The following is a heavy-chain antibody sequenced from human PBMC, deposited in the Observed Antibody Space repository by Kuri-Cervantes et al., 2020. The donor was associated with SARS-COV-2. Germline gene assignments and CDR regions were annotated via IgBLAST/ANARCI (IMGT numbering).Heavy chain of an antibody. V-gene: IGHV1-69*13. D-gene: IGHD3-22*01. CDR1: GGTFSSYA. CDR3: ASVPTSGYYLL. J-gene: IGHJ4*02. Sequence: SVKVSCKASGGTFSSYAISWVRQAPGQGLEWMGGIIPIFGTANYAQKFQGRVTITADESTSTAYMELGSLRSEDTAVYYCASVPTSGYYLLWGQGTLVTVSS. CDR2: IIPIFGTA.